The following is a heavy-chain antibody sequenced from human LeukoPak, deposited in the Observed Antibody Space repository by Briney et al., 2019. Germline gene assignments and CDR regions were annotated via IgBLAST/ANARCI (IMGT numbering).Heavy chain of an antibody. V-gene: IGHV4-30-2*01. CDR3: ARGFEGTRFDY. CDR1: GGSISSGGYY. D-gene: IGHD1-1*01. J-gene: IGHJ4*02. Sequence: SQTLSLTCTVSGGSISSGGYYWSWIRQPPGKGLEWIGYIYHSGSAYYNPSLKSRVTISVDRSKNQFSLKLSSVTAADTAVYYCARGFEGTRFDYWGQGTLVTVSS. CDR2: IYHSGSA.